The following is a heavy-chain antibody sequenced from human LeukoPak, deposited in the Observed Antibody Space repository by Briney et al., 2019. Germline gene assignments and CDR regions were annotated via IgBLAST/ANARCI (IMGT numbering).Heavy chain of an antibody. CDR3: AKDGHSSGWYEEY. CDR2: ISSSGSTI. Sequence: PGGSLRLSCAASGFAFSSYEMNWVRQAPGKGLEWVSYISSSGSTIYYADSVKGRFTISRDNSKNTLYLQMNSLRAEDSAVYYCAKDGHSSGWYEEYWGQGTLVTVSS. D-gene: IGHD6-19*01. CDR1: GFAFSSYE. J-gene: IGHJ4*02. V-gene: IGHV3-48*03.